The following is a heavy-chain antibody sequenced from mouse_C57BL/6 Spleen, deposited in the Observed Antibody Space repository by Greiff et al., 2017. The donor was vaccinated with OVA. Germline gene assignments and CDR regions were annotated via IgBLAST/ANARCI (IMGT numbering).Heavy chain of an antibody. Sequence: QVQLQQPGAELVKPGASVKLSCKASGYPFTSYWMQWVKQRPGQGLEWIGEIDPSDSFNNSNQKLKGKATLTVDTSSSTSYMQRSSLTSEDSAVYYCARGGNGGFAYWGQGTLVTVSA. CDR3: ARGGNGGFAY. J-gene: IGHJ3*01. CDR2: IDPSDSFN. V-gene: IGHV1-50*01. D-gene: IGHD2-1*01. CDR1: GYPFTSYW.